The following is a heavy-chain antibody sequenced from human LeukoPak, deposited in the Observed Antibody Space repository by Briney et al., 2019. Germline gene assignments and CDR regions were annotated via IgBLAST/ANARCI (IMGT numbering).Heavy chain of an antibody. CDR2: ISSSGSTI. D-gene: IGHD3-10*01. V-gene: IGHV3-48*03. Sequence: PGGSLRLSCAASGFTFSSYEMNWVRQAPGKGLEWVSYISSSGSTIYYADSVKGRFTISRDNAKNSLYLQMNSLRAKDTAVYYCARERSGSYYFAVDYWGQGTLVTVSS. CDR3: ARERSGSYYFAVDY. J-gene: IGHJ4*02. CDR1: GFTFSSYE.